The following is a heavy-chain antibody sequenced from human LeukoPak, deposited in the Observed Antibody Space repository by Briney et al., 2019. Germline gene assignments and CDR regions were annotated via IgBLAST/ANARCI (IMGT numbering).Heavy chain of an antibody. CDR3: AKVRDYCSSTSCYRAPFDY. J-gene: IGHJ4*02. Sequence: PGGSLRLSCAASGFTFSSYAMSWVRQAPGKGLEWVSAISGSGGSTYYADSVKGRFTISRDNSKNTLYLQMNSLRAEDTAVYYCAKVRDYCSSTSCYRAPFDYWGQGTLVTASS. CDR1: GFTFSSYA. V-gene: IGHV3-23*01. D-gene: IGHD2-2*02. CDR2: ISGSGGST.